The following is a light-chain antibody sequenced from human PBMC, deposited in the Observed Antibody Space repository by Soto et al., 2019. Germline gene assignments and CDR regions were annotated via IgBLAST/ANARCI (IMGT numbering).Light chain of an antibody. V-gene: IGKV1-6*01. CDR3: LHDHNYPWT. Sequence: AIQMTQSPSSLSASVGDRVTITCRASQVIRNDLGWYQQKPGKAPKLLIYGASNLQSGVPSRFSGSGSGTDFTLTITSLQPEDFATYYCLHDHNYPWTFGQGTKVEIK. CDR1: QVIRND. J-gene: IGKJ1*01. CDR2: GAS.